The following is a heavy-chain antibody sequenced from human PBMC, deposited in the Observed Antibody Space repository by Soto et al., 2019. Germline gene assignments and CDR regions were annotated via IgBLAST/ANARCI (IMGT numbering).Heavy chain of an antibody. Sequence: QIQLVQSGAEVKKPGASVKVSCRASGYTFTGYYLHWVRQAPGQGLEWMGWVNPISGDTNYAQKFQARVLMTRDRSITTVHMELSRLRSDDTAVYYCAREEGFRITMDRGRWFDPWGQGTLVTVSS. D-gene: IGHD3-10*01. V-gene: IGHV1-2*02. CDR3: AREEGFRITMDRGRWFDP. CDR1: GYTFTGYY. CDR2: VNPISGDT. J-gene: IGHJ5*02.